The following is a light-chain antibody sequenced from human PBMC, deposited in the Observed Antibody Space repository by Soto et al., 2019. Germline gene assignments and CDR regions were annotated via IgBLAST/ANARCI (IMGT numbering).Light chain of an antibody. V-gene: IGKV4-1*01. J-gene: IGKJ2*01. CDR3: HQYYSIPHT. CDR2: WAS. Sequence: DLVMTQSPDSLAVSLGATATINCKSSHSLLDTSYKKTYLAWYQQRPAQPPKLLIYWASTRQSGVPDRFSGSGSATDFTLTISSLQAEDVAIYYCHQYYSIPHTFGQGTRLEI. CDR1: HSLLDTSYKKTY.